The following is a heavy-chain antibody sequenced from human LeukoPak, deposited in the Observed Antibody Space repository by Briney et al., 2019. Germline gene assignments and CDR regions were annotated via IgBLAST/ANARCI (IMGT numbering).Heavy chain of an antibody. CDR2: IYHSGST. J-gene: IGHJ4*02. Sequence: SETLSLTCAVSGGSISSSNWWSWVRQPPGKGLEWIGEIYHSGSTNYNPSLESRVTISVDKSKNQFSLKLSSVTAADTAVYYCASSVVATRGGSATVYYFDYWGQGTLVTVSS. V-gene: IGHV4-4*02. CDR1: GGSISSSNW. D-gene: IGHD5-12*01. CDR3: ASSVVATRGGSATVYYFDY.